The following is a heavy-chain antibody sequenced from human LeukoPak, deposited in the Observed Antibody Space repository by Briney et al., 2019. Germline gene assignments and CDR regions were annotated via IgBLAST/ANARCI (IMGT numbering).Heavy chain of an antibody. CDR1: GGSISSYY. V-gene: IGHV4-59*01. Sequence: PSETLSLTCTVSGGSISSYYWSWIRQPPGKGLEWIGYIYYSGSTNYNPSLKSRVTISVDTSKNQFSLKLSSVTAADTAVYYCVREGYGWFDPWGQGTLATVSS. CDR2: IYYSGST. CDR3: VREGYGWFDP. D-gene: IGHD1-1*01. J-gene: IGHJ5*02.